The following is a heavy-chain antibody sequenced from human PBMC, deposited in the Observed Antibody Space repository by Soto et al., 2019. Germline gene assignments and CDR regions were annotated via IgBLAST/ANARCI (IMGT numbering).Heavy chain of an antibody. CDR2: ISSSGSTI. V-gene: IGHV3-11*01. D-gene: IGHD3-22*01. CDR3: HYYDRDLFDY. CDR1: GFTFSDYY. J-gene: IGHJ4*02. Sequence: PWGSLRLSCAASGFTFSDYYMSWIRQAPGKGLEWVSYISSSGSTIYYADSVKGRFTISRDNAKNSLYLQMNSLRAEDTAVYYCHYYDRDLFDYWGQGTLVTVSS.